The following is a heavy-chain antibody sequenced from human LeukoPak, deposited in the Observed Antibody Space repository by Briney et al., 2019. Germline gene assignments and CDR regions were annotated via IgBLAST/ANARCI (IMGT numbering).Heavy chain of an antibody. D-gene: IGHD5-18*01. CDR2: IIPFLGII. CDR3: AREVRGYSYGTGDAFDI. V-gene: IGHV1-69*04. CDR1: GGNLNNYA. Sequence: ASVKVSCKASGGNLNNYAFNWVRQAPGQGLEWMGRIIPFLGIINSAQKFQGRLTLTADKSTSTAYMELSSLRSEDTAVYYCAREVRGYSYGTGDAFDIWGQGTMVTVSS. J-gene: IGHJ3*02.